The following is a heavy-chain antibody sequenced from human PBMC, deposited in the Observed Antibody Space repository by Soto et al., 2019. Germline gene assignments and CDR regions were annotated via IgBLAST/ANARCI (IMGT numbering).Heavy chain of an antibody. Sequence: EVQLLESGGGLVQPGGSLRLSCEASGFTFRNYDMHWVRQGTGKGLEWVSGISAAGDPDYADSVEGRFTISRENAQNSFFLQKTSLRVGATAVYYCARTDRDFYGLDVWGQGTTVIVSS. CDR2: ISAAGDP. CDR3: ARTDRDFYGLDV. V-gene: IGHV3-13*05. J-gene: IGHJ6*02. CDR1: GFTFRNYD.